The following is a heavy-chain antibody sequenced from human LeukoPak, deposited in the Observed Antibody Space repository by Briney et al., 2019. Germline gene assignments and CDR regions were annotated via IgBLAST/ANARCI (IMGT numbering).Heavy chain of an antibody. CDR1: GFTFSSYG. D-gene: IGHD3-10*01. V-gene: IGHV3-30*02. CDR3: ARDSSMLRGPLVIYYFDF. J-gene: IGHJ4*02. CDR2: IRYDESNK. Sequence: GGSLRLSCAASGFTFSSYGMHWVRQAPGKGLEWVSFIRYDESNKYYADSVRGRFTISRDNSKNTLYLQMNSLRVEDTAVYYCARDSSMLRGPLVIYYFDFWGQGTLVTVSS.